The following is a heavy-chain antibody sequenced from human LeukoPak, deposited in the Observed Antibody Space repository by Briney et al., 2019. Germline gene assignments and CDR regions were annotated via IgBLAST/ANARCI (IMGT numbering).Heavy chain of an antibody. CDR1: GDSVSSNSAA. CDR3: ASGGFKRHFDY. D-gene: IGHD3-10*01. J-gene: IGHJ4*02. Sequence: SQTLSLTCAISGDSVSSNSAAWNRIRQSPSRGLEWLGRTFYRSKWYNDYAISVKSRITINPDTAKNQFSLQLNSVTPEDTALYYCASGGFKRHFDYWGQGTLVTVSS. CDR2: TFYRSKWYN. V-gene: IGHV6-1*01.